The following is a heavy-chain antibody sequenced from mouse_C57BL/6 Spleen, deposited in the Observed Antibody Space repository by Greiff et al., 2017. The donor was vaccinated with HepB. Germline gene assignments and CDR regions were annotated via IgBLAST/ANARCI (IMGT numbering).Heavy chain of an antibody. CDR2: INPNNGGT. CDR3: ARSYGSSRFDY. D-gene: IGHD1-1*01. Sequence: EVQLQQSGPELVKPGASVKISCKASGYTFTDYYMNWVKQSHGKSLEWIGDINPNNGGTSYNQKFKGKATLTVDKSSSTAYMELRSLTSEDSAVYYCARSYGSSRFDYWGQGTTLTVSS. J-gene: IGHJ2*01. CDR1: GYTFTDYY. V-gene: IGHV1-26*01.